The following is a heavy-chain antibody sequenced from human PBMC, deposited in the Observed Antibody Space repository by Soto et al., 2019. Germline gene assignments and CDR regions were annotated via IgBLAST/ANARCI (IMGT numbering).Heavy chain of an antibody. Sequence: SVKVSCKASGGTFSSYAISWVRQAPGQGLEWMGGIIPIFGTANYAQKFQGRVTITPDKSTSTAYMELSSLRSEDTAVYYCARGLRDYYYYGMDVWGQGTTVTVSS. CDR2: IIPIFGTA. CDR1: GGTFSSYA. CDR3: ARGLRDYYYYGMDV. J-gene: IGHJ6*02. V-gene: IGHV1-69*06.